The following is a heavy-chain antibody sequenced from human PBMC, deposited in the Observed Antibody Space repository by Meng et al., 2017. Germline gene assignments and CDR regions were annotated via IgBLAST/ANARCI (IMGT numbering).Heavy chain of an antibody. V-gene: IGHV3-21*01. CDR2: ISSSSSYI. CDR1: GFTFSSYS. CDR3: ARDLWFGEGY. D-gene: IGHD3-10*01. J-gene: IGHJ4*02. Sequence: GESLKISCAASGFTFSSYSMNWVRQAPGKGLEWVSSISSSSSYIYYADSVKGRFTISRDNAKNSLYLQMNSLRAEDTAVYYCARDLWFGEGYWGQGTLVTAPQ.